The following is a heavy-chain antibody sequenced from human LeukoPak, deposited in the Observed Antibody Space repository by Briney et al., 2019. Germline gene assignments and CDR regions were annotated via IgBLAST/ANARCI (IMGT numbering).Heavy chain of an antibody. CDR2: ISISGGST. V-gene: IGHV3-23*01. J-gene: IGHJ4*02. D-gene: IGHD1-26*01. Sequence: GGSLRLSCAASGVTFSSYAMSWVRQAPGKKLEWVSAISISGGSTYYAGSVKGRFTISRDKSKNTLYLQMNTLRAEDTAIYYCAKGIQWELPLEYWGQGTLVTVSS. CDR3: AKGIQWELPLEY. CDR1: GVTFSSYA.